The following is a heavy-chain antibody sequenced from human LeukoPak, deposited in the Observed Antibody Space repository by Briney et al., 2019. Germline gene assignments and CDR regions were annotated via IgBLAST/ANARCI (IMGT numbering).Heavy chain of an antibody. CDR1: GFTFSSYS. J-gene: IGHJ4*02. Sequence: GGSLRLSCAASGFTFSSYSMTWVRQAPGKGLDLVSSISSSSSYIYYADSVKGPFTISRDNAKNSLYLQMNSLRAEDTAVYYCARFSLRGAYDYVWRSYRPPFDYWAREPWSPSPQ. V-gene: IGHV3-21*01. D-gene: IGHD3-16*02. CDR2: ISSSSSYI. CDR3: ARFSLRGAYDYVWRSYRPPFDY.